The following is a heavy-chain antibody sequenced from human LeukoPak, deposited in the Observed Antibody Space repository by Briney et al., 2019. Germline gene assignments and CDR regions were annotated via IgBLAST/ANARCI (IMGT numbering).Heavy chain of an antibody. D-gene: IGHD6-13*01. J-gene: IGHJ5*02. CDR1: GFTFSTYS. V-gene: IGHV3-21*01. CDR3: ARVQEAAAFDP. CDR2: ISSSSSYI. Sequence: GGSLRLSCAASGFTFSTYSMNWVRQAPGKGLEWVSSISSSSSYIYYADSVKGRFTISRDNAKNSLYLQMNSLRAEDTAVYYCARVQEAAAFDPWGQGTLVTVSS.